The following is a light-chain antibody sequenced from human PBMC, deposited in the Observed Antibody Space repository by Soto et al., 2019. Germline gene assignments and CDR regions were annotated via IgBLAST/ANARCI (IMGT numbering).Light chain of an antibody. V-gene: IGLV1-36*01. CDR1: SSNIGNNA. Sequence: QSVLTQPPSVSEAPRQRVTISCSGSSSNIGNNAVNWYQQLPGKAPKLLIYYDDLLPSGVSDRFSGSKSGTSASLAISGLQSEDEADYYCAAWDDSPLWVFGGGTKLTV. CDR3: AAWDDSPLWV. J-gene: IGLJ3*02. CDR2: YDD.